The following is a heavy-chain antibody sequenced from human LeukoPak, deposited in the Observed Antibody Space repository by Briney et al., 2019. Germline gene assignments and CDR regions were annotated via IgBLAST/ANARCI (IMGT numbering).Heavy chain of an antibody. CDR1: GYTFTSYG. V-gene: IGHV1-18*01. J-gene: IGHJ6*02. CDR2: ISAYNGNT. D-gene: IGHD3-22*01. Sequence: ASVKVSCKASGYTFTSYGICWVRQAPGQGLEWMGWISAYNGNTNYAQKLQGRVTMTTDTSTSTAYMELRSLRSDDTAVYYCARDRGRKYYYDSSGTSYYYGVDVWGQGTTVTVSS. CDR3: ARDRGRKYYYDSSGTSYYYGVDV.